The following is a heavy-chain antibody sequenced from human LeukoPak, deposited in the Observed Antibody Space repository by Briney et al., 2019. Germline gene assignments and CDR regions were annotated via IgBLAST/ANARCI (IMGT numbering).Heavy chain of an antibody. CDR2: ISSSSSYT. V-gene: IGHV3-11*06. CDR1: RFTFSDYY. D-gene: IGHD3-22*01. J-gene: IGHJ4*02. Sequence: GGPLRLSCAASRFTFSDYYMSWIRQAPGKGLEWVSYISSSSSYTNYADSVKGRFTISRDNAKNSLYLQMNSLRAEDTAVYYCARDLYYYDSSGYGSYDYWGQGTLVTVSS. CDR3: ARDLYYYDSSGYGSYDY.